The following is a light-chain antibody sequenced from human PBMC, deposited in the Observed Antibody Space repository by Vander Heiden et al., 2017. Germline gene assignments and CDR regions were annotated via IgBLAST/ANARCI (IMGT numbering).Light chain of an antibody. Sequence: DIQMTQSPSSLSASVGDRVTITCRASQSISSYLNWYQQKPGKAPKLLIYAASSLQSGVPSRFSGSGSGTDFTLTISSLQPEDFATYYCQQSYSTLITLGKGTRVEIK. CDR2: AAS. J-gene: IGKJ5*01. CDR1: QSISSY. V-gene: IGKV1-39*01. CDR3: QQSYSTLIT.